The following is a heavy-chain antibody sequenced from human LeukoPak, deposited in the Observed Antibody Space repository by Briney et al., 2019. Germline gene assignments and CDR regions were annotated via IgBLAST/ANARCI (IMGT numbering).Heavy chain of an antibody. J-gene: IGHJ4*02. Sequence: ASVKVSCKASGYTFTSYGISWVRQAPGQGLEWMGLISAYNGNTNYAQKVQGRVTMTTDTSTSTAYMELRSLRSDDTAVYYCAREYRSSSTSRLDYWGQGTLVTVSS. CDR2: ISAYNGNT. D-gene: IGHD2-2*01. CDR3: AREYRSSSTSRLDY. CDR1: GYTFTSYG. V-gene: IGHV1-18*01.